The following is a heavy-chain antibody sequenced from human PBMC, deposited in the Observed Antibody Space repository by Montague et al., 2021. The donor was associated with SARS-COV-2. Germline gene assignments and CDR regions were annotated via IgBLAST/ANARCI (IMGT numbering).Heavy chain of an antibody. CDR2: IYYSGTI. D-gene: IGHD6-19*01. CDR1: GGSMNTDSYY. V-gene: IGHV4-39*01. CDR3: ARAGYSTGFGWFDP. J-gene: IGHJ5*02. Sequence: SETLSLTSTVSGGSMNTDSYYWGWIRQPPGRGPEWIATIYYSGTIYYNPSLQSRATISADMSTNQFYLKLTSVTAADTAVYYCARAGYSTGFGWFDPWGQGTLVTVSS.